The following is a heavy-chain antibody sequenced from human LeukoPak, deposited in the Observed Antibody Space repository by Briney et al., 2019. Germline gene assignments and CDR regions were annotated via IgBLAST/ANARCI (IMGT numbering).Heavy chain of an antibody. CDR3: AKDYGGSYYFDY. CDR1: GFTFSSYG. CDR2: ISYDGSNK. V-gene: IGHV3-30*18. D-gene: IGHD1-26*01. Sequence: GGSLRLSCAASGFTFSSYGMHWVRQAPGKGLEWVAVISYDGSNKYYADSVKGGFTISRDNSKNTLYLQMNGLRAEETAVYYCAKDYGGSYYFDYWGQGTLVTVSS. J-gene: IGHJ4*02.